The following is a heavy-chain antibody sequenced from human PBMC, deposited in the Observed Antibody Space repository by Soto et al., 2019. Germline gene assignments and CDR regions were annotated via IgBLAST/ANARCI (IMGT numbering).Heavy chain of an antibody. J-gene: IGHJ4*02. V-gene: IGHV3-53*01. CDR3: ARLSAPTGSYYTAPFDC. D-gene: IGHD3-10*01. CDR1: GFTDSAYY. CDR2: IYRGGTT. Sequence: EVHLVESGGGLIQPGGSLRLSCAASGFTDSAYYMIWVRQAPGKGLEWVSVIYRGGTTHYADSFQGRFTISRDSSKNTLYLHMNSLRAEDTAVYYCARLSAPTGSYYTAPFDCWGQGTLVTVSS.